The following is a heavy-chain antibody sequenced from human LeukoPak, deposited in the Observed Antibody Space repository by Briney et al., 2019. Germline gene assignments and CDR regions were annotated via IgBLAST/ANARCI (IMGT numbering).Heavy chain of an antibody. Sequence: PSETLSLTCAVYGGSFSGYYWSWLRQPPGKGLEWIGEINHSGSTNYNPSLKSRVTISVDTSKNQFSLKLSSVTAADTAVYYCARGEPWEYSSSRTRYFDLWGRGTLVTVSS. J-gene: IGHJ2*01. CDR1: GGSFSGYY. CDR2: INHSGST. CDR3: ARGEPWEYSSSRTRYFDL. D-gene: IGHD6-13*01. V-gene: IGHV4-34*01.